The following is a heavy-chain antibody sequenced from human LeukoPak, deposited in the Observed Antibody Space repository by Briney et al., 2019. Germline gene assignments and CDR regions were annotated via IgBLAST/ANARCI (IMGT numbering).Heavy chain of an antibody. Sequence: ASVKVSCKASGGTFSSYAISWVRQAPGQGLEWMGGIIPIFGTANYAQKFQGRVTITADKSTSTAYMELSSLRSEDTAVYYCARAGCSNTSCYVGEIDYWGQGTLVTVSS. J-gene: IGHJ4*02. CDR3: ARAGCSNTSCYVGEIDY. CDR2: IIPIFGTA. D-gene: IGHD2-2*01. CDR1: GGTFSSYA. V-gene: IGHV1-69*06.